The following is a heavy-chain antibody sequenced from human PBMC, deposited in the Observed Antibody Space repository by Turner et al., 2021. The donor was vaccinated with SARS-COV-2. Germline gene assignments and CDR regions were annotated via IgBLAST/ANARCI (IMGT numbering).Heavy chain of an antibody. CDR3: ASSYSGYESDDAFDI. CDR2: IIYSRNT. V-gene: IGHV4-39*01. Sequence: QLQLQESGPGLGKPSETPSLSRTVSGGAISSSTYYCGWYSRPPGKGLEWIGTIIYSRNTCYSPYLKRPVTIPVDTSKNQFSLKLSSVTAADTAVYYCASSYSGYESDDAFDIWGQGTMVTVSS. CDR1: GGAISSSTYY. J-gene: IGHJ3*02. D-gene: IGHD5-12*01.